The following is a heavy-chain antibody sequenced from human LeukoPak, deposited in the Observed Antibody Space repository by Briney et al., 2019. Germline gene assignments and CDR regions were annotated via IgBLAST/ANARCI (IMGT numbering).Heavy chain of an antibody. J-gene: IGHJ4*02. V-gene: IGHV1-2*02. CDR1: GYTFTGYY. D-gene: IGHD3-9*01. Sequence: ASVKVSCEASGYTFTGYYMHWVRQAPGQGLEWLGWINPNSGGTNYAQKFQGRVTMTRDTSISTAYMELSRLRSDDTAVYYCARESANYDILTGYYNPLDYWGQGTLVTVSS. CDR3: ARESANYDILTGYYNPLDY. CDR2: INPNSGGT.